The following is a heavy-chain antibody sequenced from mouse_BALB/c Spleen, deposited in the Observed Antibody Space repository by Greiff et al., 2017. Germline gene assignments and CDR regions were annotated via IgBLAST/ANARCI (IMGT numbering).Heavy chain of an antibody. D-gene: IGHD3-3*01. V-gene: IGHV14-3*02. CDR3: ARVRLGTALYYAMDY. Sequence: VQLKEYGAELVKPGASVKLSCTASGFNIKDTYMHWVKQRPEQGLEWIGRIDPANGNTKYDPKFQGKATITADTSSNTAYLQLSSLTSEDTAVYYCARVRLGTALYYAMDYWGQGTSVTVSS. CDR2: IDPANGNT. CDR1: GFNIKDTY. J-gene: IGHJ4*01.